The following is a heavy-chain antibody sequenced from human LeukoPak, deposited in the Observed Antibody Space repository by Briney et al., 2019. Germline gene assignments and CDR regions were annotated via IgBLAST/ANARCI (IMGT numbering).Heavy chain of an antibody. D-gene: IGHD5-18*01. CDR3: ARLQRYSYLLRDWFDP. CDR1: GGSFSGYY. J-gene: IGHJ5*02. CDR2: INHSGST. Sequence: TASETLSLTCAVYGGSFSGYYWSRIRQPPGKGLEWIGEINHSGSTNYNPSLKSRVTISVDTSKNQFSLKLSSVTAADTAVYYCARLQRYSYLLRDWFDPWGQGILVTVSS. V-gene: IGHV4-34*01.